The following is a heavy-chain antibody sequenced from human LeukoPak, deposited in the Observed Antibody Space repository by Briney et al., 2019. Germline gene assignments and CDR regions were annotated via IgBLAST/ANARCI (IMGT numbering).Heavy chain of an antibody. CDR3: TRDAPYYYDSSGSRGFDP. Sequence: SLRLSCTVSGFTFGDYAMSWFRQAPGKGLEWVGFIRSKAYGGTTEYAASVKGRFTISRDDSKSIAYLQMNSLKTEDTAVYYCTRDAPYYYDSSGSRGFDPWGQGTLVTVSS. CDR1: GFTFGDYA. CDR2: IRSKAYGGTT. V-gene: IGHV3-49*03. J-gene: IGHJ5*02. D-gene: IGHD3-22*01.